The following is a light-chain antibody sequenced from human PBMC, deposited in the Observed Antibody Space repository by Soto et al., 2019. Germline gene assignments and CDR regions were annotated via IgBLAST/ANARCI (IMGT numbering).Light chain of an antibody. CDR2: DTS. CDR1: QGIGDT. Sequence: VMTQSPATLSVSPGEGITLSCRANQGIGDTLAWYQHKPGQTPRLLIYDTSTRATGVPARFSGSRSGPDFTLTISRLEPEDFAVYYCQQFSSYPLTFGGGTKVDIK. CDR3: QQFSSYPLT. V-gene: IGKV3-15*01. J-gene: IGKJ4*01.